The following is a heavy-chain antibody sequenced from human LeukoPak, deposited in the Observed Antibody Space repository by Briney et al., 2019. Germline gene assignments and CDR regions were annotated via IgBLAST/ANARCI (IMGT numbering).Heavy chain of an antibody. J-gene: IGHJ4*02. D-gene: IGHD3-22*01. CDR3: ATLGEYYDSSGYYYN. Sequence: SETLSLTCTVSGGSVSSGSYYWRWIRQPPGKGLEWIGYIYYSGSTNYNPSLKSRVTISVDTSKNQFSLKLTSVTAADTAVYYCATLGEYYDSSGYYYNWGQGTLVTVSS. CDR2: IYYSGST. CDR1: GGSVSSGSYY. V-gene: IGHV4-61*01.